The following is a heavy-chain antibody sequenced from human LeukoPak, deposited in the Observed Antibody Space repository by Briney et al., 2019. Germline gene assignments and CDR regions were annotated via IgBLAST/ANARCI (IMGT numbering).Heavy chain of an antibody. V-gene: IGHV4-31*03. Sequence: SETLSLPCTVSGGSISSGGYYWSWIRQHPGKGLEWIGYIYYSGSTYYNPSLKSRVTISVDTSKNQFSLKLSSVTAADTAVYYCARDPPSYYYDSSGPQNAFDIWGQGTMVTVSS. D-gene: IGHD3-22*01. CDR2: IYYSGST. CDR1: GGSISSGGYY. J-gene: IGHJ3*02. CDR3: ARDPPSYYYDSSGPQNAFDI.